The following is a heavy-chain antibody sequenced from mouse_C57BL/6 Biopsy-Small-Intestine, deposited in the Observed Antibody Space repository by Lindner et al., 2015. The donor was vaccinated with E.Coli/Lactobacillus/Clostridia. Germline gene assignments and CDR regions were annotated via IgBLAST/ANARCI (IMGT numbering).Heavy chain of an antibody. CDR1: GYSITSDY. CDR3: ARYRFYGSSFHWYFDV. J-gene: IGHJ1*03. D-gene: IGHD1-1*01. V-gene: IGHV3-8*01. Sequence: VQLQESGPGLAKPSQTLSLTCSVTGYSITSDYWNWIRKFPGNKLEYMGYISYSGSTYYNPPLKSRISITRDTSKDQYYLQLNSVTTEDTATYYCARYRFYGSSFHWYFDVWGTGTTVTVSS. CDR2: ISYSGST.